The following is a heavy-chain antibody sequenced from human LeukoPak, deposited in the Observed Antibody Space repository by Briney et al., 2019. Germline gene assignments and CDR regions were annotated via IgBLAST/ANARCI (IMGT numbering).Heavy chain of an antibody. J-gene: IGHJ3*02. CDR1: GFTFSSYA. D-gene: IGHD3-3*01. CDR3: AKENAYYDFWSGYHGGAFDI. V-gene: IGHV3-23*01. CDR2: ISGSGGST. Sequence: PGGSLRLSCAASGFTFSSYAMSWVRQAPGKGLEWVSAISGSGGSTYYADSVKGRFIISRDNSKNTLYLQMNSPRAEDTAVYYCAKENAYYDFWSGYHGGAFDIWGQGTMVTVSS.